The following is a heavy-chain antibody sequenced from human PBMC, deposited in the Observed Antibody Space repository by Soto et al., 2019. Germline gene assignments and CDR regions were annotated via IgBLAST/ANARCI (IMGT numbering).Heavy chain of an antibody. D-gene: IGHD6-13*01. J-gene: IGHJ6*02. V-gene: IGHV3-30*18. CDR3: AKDGSSSWYVGYYYYYGMDV. CDR2: ISYDGSNK. CDR1: GFTFSIYG. Sequence: PGGSLRLSCAASGFTFSIYGMHWVRHAPGKGLEWVAVISYDGSNKYYADSVKGRFTISRDNSKNTLYLQMNSLRAEDTAVYYCAKDGSSSWYVGYYYYYGMDVWGQGTTVTVSS.